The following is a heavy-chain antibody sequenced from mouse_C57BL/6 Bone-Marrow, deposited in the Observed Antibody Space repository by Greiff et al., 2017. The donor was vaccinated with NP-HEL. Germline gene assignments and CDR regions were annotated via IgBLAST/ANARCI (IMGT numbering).Heavy chain of an antibody. CDR1: GFTFSDYG. CDR3: ARPGTLYAMDY. J-gene: IGHJ4*01. CDR2: ISSGSSTI. Sequence: EVQLVESGGGLVKPGGSLKLSCAASGFTFSDYGMHWVRQAPEKGLEWVAYISSGSSTIYYADTVKGRLTISRDNAKNTLFLQMTSLRSEDTAMYYCARPGTLYAMDYWGQGTSVTVSS. V-gene: IGHV5-17*01. D-gene: IGHD3-3*01.